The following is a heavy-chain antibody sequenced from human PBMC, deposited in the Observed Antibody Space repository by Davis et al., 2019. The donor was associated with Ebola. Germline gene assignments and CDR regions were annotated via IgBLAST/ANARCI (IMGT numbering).Heavy chain of an antibody. Sequence: ASVKVSCKASGYTFTMFGVTWVRQAPGQGLEWMGWISSYFGNTKSALNLQDRVTLTTDTATSTASMELRSLTPDDTATYYCARGMAETGYPDYWGQGTLVTVSS. D-gene: IGHD1-14*01. CDR2: ISSYFGNT. J-gene: IGHJ4*02. CDR1: GYTFTMFG. CDR3: ARGMAETGYPDY. V-gene: IGHV1-18*01.